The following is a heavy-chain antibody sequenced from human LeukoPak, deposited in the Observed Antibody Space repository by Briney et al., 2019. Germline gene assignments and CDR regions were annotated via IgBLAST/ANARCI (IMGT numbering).Heavy chain of an antibody. CDR2: ISWNSGSI. D-gene: IGHD6-19*01. Sequence: PGGSLRLSCATSGFTFDDYAMHWVRQAPGKGLEWVAGISWNSGSIGYADSVKGRFTISRDSAKNSLYLQMNSLRAEDTALYYCAKDTLSAWYYFDYWGQGTLVTVSS. CDR1: GFTFDDYA. CDR3: AKDTLSAWYYFDY. V-gene: IGHV3-9*01. J-gene: IGHJ4*02.